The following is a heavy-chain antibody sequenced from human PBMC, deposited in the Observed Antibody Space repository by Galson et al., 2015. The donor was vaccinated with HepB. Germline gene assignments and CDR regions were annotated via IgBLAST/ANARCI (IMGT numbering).Heavy chain of an antibody. Sequence: SLRLSCAASGFTFSGSAIHWVRQTSGKGLEWVGRIRSKASNYATAYSASLRGRFTISRDDSKNTAYLHKKSLKTEDTAVYYCIRMADLSGYSSSWGQGTLFTVSS. D-gene: IGHD6-13*01. CDR1: GFTFSGSA. V-gene: IGHV3-73*01. CDR2: IRSKASNYAT. J-gene: IGHJ4*02. CDR3: IRMADLSGYSSS.